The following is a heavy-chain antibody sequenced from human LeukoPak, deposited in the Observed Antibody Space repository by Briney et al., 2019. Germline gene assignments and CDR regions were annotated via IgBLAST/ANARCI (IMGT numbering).Heavy chain of an antibody. Sequence: PSETLSLTCTVSGGSISSGSYYWSWIRQPAGKGLEWIGRIYTSGSTNYNPSLKSRVTISVDTSKNQFSLKLSSVTAADTAVYYCARMDYYDSSGYGYDGWFDPWGQGTLVTVSS. CDR2: IYTSGST. V-gene: IGHV4-61*02. CDR3: ARMDYYDSSGYGYDGWFDP. J-gene: IGHJ5*02. CDR1: GGSISSGSYY. D-gene: IGHD3-22*01.